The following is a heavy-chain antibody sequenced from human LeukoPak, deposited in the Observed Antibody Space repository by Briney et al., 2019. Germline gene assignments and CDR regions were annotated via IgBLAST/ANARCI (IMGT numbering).Heavy chain of an antibody. CDR2: INHSGST. V-gene: IGHV4-34*01. CDR1: GGSFSGYY. J-gene: IGHJ4*02. D-gene: IGHD6-13*01. Sequence: TSETLSLTCAVYGGSFSGYYWSWIRQPPGKGLEWIGEINHSGSTNYNPSLKSRVTISVDTSKNQFSLKLSSVTAADTAVYYCARQWSSSWYMHRVGFDYWGQGTLVTVSS. CDR3: ARQWSSSWYMHRVGFDY.